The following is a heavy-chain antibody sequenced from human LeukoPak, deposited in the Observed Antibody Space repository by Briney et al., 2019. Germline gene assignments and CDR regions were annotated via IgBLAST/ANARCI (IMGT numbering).Heavy chain of an antibody. Sequence: GGSLRFSCAASGFTFISYGMHWVRQAPGKGLEWLAVISYDGSDKYYADSVKGRFTISRDNSKNTLFLEMISLRAEDTAVYYCARDITGDPPPYYFDYWGQGSLVTVSS. V-gene: IGHV3-30*03. CDR3: ARDITGDPPPYYFDY. D-gene: IGHD7-27*01. CDR1: GFTFISYG. CDR2: ISYDGSDK. J-gene: IGHJ4*02.